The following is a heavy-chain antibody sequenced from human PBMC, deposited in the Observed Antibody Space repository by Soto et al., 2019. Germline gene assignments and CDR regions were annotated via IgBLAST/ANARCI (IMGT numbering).Heavy chain of an antibody. CDR1: VFNLSGSY. V-gene: IGHV3-53*01. D-gene: IGHD4-4*01. J-gene: IGHJ2*01. CDR2: IYSGGNA. CDR3: ERGVTPDL. Sequence: WGSLLLSCAASVFNLSGSYLTWVRRAPGKGLEWVSVIYSGGNAYYADSVKCRFTISRDDSKNTLSLQMNSLRDEDTAVYYCERGVTPDLWGRGTMVTVSS.